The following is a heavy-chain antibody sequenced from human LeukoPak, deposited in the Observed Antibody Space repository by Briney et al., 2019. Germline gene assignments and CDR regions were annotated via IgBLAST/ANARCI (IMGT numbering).Heavy chain of an antibody. CDR3: ARGKQQLVQGGLGDY. J-gene: IGHJ4*02. D-gene: IGHD6-13*01. Sequence: SETLSLTCTVSGGSISSYYWSWIRQPPGKGLEWIGYIYYSGSTSYNPSLKSRVTISLDTSKNQFSLKLSSVTAADTAVYYCARGKQQLVQGGLGDYWGQGTLVTVSS. CDR1: GGSISSYY. V-gene: IGHV4-59*01. CDR2: IYYSGST.